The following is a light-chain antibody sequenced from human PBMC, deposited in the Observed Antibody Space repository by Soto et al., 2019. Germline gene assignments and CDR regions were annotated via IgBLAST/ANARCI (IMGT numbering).Light chain of an antibody. J-gene: IGKJ1*01. V-gene: IGKV1-17*01. Sequence: DIQMTQSPSSLSASVGDRVTITCRASQGIRNDLSWYQQKPGKAPKRLIYAASSLHSGVPSRFSGSGSGTEFTLTISSLQPDDFATYYCQQYNSYPWTFGQGTKVDIK. CDR1: QGIRND. CDR2: AAS. CDR3: QQYNSYPWT.